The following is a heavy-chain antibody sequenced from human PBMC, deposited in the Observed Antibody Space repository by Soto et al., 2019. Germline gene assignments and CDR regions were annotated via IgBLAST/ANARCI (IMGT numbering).Heavy chain of an antibody. Sequence: QVQLQQWGAGLLKPSETLSLTCAVYGGSFSGYYWTWIRQPPGKGLEWIGEIHHSGSTNYSPSLKSRVTISVDTSKNQFSLRLSSITAADTAVYYCARLEMYLHRWGGSNWYYFDYWGQGTLVTVSS. V-gene: IGHV4-34*01. CDR2: IHHSGST. CDR1: GGSFSGYY. CDR3: ARLEMYLHRWGGSNWYYFDY. J-gene: IGHJ4*02. D-gene: IGHD6-13*01.